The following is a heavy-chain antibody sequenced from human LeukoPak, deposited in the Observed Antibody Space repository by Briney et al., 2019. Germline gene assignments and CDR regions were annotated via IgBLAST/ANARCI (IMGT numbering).Heavy chain of an antibody. V-gene: IGHV4-34*01. CDR1: GGSFSGYY. D-gene: IGHD6-6*01. CDR2: INHSGST. Sequence: SETLSLTCVVYGGSFSGYYWSWIRQPPGKGLEWIGEINHSGSTNYNPSLKSRVTISVDTSKNQFSLKLSSVTAADTAVYYCARSPQLVLDYWGQGTLVTVSS. CDR3: ARSPQLVLDY. J-gene: IGHJ4*02.